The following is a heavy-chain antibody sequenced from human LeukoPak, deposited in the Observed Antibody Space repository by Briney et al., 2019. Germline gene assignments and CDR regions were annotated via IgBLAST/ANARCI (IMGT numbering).Heavy chain of an antibody. V-gene: IGHV3-49*04. CDR2: IRSKPYGGTA. Sequence: QTGGSLRLSCTASGFTFGNYAVTWVRQAPGKGLEWVGFIRSKPYGGTAEYAASVQGRFTISRDDSKTIAHLQMNSLKTEDTAVYYCSRYGFVGADFDYWGRGTLVTVSS. CDR3: SRYGFVGADFDY. J-gene: IGHJ4*02. D-gene: IGHD1-26*01. CDR1: GFTFGNYA.